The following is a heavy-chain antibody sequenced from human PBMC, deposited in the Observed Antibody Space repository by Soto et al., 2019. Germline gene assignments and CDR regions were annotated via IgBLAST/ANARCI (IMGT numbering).Heavy chain of an antibody. CDR2: INGGGDTT. V-gene: IGHV3-23*01. CDR3: AKYLQRGGIGYGGYAIGD. J-gene: IGHJ4*02. CDR1: GFTFSSYA. D-gene: IGHD4-17*01. Sequence: EVQVMESGGGLVQPGGSLRLSCVGSGFTFSSYAMSWVRQAPGKGLEWVSNINGGGDTTYYADSVKGRFTISRDNSNQTLYLQMKSLRVEDTAIYYCAKYLQRGGIGYGGYAIGDWGQGTLVTVSS.